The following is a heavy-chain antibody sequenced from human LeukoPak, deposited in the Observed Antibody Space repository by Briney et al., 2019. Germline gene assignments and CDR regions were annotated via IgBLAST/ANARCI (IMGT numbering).Heavy chain of an antibody. D-gene: IGHD6-13*01. CDR2: MNPNSGNT. Sequence: GASVKVSCKASGYTFTSYDINWVRQATGQGLEWMGWMNPNSGNTGYAQKFQGRVTMTRNTSISTAYMELSSLRSEDTAVYCCARGLLAAAGTGVWGQGTLVTVSS. CDR1: GYTFTSYD. J-gene: IGHJ4*02. CDR3: ARGLLAAAGTGV. V-gene: IGHV1-8*01.